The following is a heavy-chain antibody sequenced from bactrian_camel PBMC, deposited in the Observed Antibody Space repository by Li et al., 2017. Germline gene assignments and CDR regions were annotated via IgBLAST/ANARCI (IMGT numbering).Heavy chain of an antibody. J-gene: IGHJ4*01. V-gene: IGHV3S45*01. CDR3: AADYCTTSTSIQWWTRAHTRHY. Sequence: HVQLVESGGGSVQVGGSLTLACVASGLTEGNICMGWFRQAPGKEHEGVAAIDSDGDGKTSYAASVKGRFTISKDNAKFTLYLQMTNLKPEDTAMYYCAADYCTTSTSIQWWTRAHTRHYWGQGTQVTVS. CDR2: IDSDGDGKT. D-gene: IGHD3*01. CDR1: GLTEGNIC.